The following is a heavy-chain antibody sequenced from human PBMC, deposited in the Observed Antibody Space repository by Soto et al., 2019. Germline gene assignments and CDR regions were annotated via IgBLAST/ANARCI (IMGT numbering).Heavy chain of an antibody. Sequence: SETLSLICTVAGGSISGYYWSWIRQPPGKGLEWIGYMYNTGSTVYNPSFKSRVTISVDTSKNQFSLKLNSVTAADTAVYYCARDLWGYCGTDCYPLDVWCQVTTVT. D-gene: IGHD2-21*02. CDR2: MYNTGST. V-gene: IGHV4-59*01. CDR1: GGSISGYY. CDR3: ARDLWGYCGTDCYPLDV. J-gene: IGHJ6*02.